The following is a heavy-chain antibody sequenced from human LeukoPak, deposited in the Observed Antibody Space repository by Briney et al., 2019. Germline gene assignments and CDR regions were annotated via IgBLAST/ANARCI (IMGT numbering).Heavy chain of an antibody. Sequence: PSQTLSLTCTVSGGSISSGGYYWSWIRQPPGKGLEWIGYIYDSGSTYYNPSLKSRVTISVDRSKNQFSLKLSSVTAADTAVYYCAIGGNSFDYWAREPWSPSPQ. J-gene: IGHJ4*02. CDR1: GGSISSGGYY. V-gene: IGHV4-30-2*02. CDR3: AIGGNSFDY. CDR2: IYDSGST. D-gene: IGHD2-15*01.